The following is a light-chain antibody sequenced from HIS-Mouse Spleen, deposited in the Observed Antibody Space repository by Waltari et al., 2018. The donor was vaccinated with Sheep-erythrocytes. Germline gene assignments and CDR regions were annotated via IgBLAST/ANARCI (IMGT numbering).Light chain of an antibody. CDR3: SSYAGSNNWV. CDR2: EVS. J-gene: IGLJ3*02. V-gene: IGLV2-8*01. CDR1: SRYVGGYNY. Sequence: QSALTQPPSASGSPGQSVTIPCTGTSRYVGGYNYVYWYQQHPGKAPKLMIYEVSKRPSGVPDRFSGSKSGNTASLTVSGLQAEDEADYYCSSYAGSNNWVFGGGTKLTVL.